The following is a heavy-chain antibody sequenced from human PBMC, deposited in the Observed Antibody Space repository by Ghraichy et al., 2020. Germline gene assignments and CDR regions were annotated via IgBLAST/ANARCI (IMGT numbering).Heavy chain of an antibody. CDR2: INSDGSST. D-gene: IGHD4-17*01. Sequence: GGSLRLSCAASGFTFSSYWMHWVRQAPGKGLVWVSRINSDGSSTSYADSVKGRFTISRDNAKNTLYLQMNSLRAEDTAVYYCASSLIDDYGDSTIFDPWGQGTLVTVSS. CDR1: GFTFSSYW. J-gene: IGHJ5*02. V-gene: IGHV3-74*01. CDR3: ASSLIDDYGDSTIFDP.